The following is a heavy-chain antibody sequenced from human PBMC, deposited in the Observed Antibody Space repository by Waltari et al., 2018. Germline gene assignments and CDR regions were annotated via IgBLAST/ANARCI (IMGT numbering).Heavy chain of an antibody. CDR1: GFTFSSYA. Sequence: QVQLVESGGGVVQPGRSLRLSCAASGFTFSSYAMHWVRQAPGKGLEWVAVISYDGSNKYYADSVKGRFTISRDNSKNTLYLQMNSLRAEDTAVYYCARPQYSSSDGSFDYWGQGTLVTVSS. CDR3: ARPQYSSSDGSFDY. V-gene: IGHV3-30-3*01. J-gene: IGHJ4*02. CDR2: ISYDGSNK. D-gene: IGHD6-13*01.